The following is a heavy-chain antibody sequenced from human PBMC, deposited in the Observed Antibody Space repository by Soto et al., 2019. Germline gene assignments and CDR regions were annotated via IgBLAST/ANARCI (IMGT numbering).Heavy chain of an antibody. J-gene: IGHJ4*02. CDR1: GFILSGYW. Sequence: PGGSLRLSCEASGFILSGYWMHWVRQVPGKGLVWVSRISPDGSSTTHADSVKGRFTISRDNAKNTLYLQMNSLRPEDTAVYYCAKGGHIVATPLDYWGQGTLVTVLL. V-gene: IGHV3-74*01. CDR2: ISPDGSST. CDR3: AKGGHIVATPLDY. D-gene: IGHD5-12*01.